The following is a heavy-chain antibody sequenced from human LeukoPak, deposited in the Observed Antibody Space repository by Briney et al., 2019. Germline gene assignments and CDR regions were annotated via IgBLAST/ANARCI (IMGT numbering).Heavy chain of an antibody. CDR3: ARGPMIVPAARAYYYYMDV. J-gene: IGHJ6*03. V-gene: IGHV4-4*07. D-gene: IGHD2-2*01. CDR1: GGSISSYH. Sequence: ASETLSLTCTVSGGSISSYHWSWIRQPAGKGLEWIGRIYTSGSTNYNPSLKSRVTMSVDTSKNQFSLKLSSVTAADTAVYYCARGPMIVPAARAYYYYMDVWGKGTTVTVSS. CDR2: IYTSGST.